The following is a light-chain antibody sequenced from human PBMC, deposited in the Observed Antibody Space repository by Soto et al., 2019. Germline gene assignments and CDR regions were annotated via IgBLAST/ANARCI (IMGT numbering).Light chain of an antibody. J-gene: IGKJ3*01. Sequence: DIPMTQSPSSLSASVGDRVTITCRASQGISNYLAWYQQKPGKVPKLLIYAASTLQSGVPSRFSGSGSGTDFTLTISSLQPEDVAAYYCQKYNSAPRTFGPGAKVDIK. CDR1: QGISNY. CDR2: AAS. CDR3: QKYNSAPRT. V-gene: IGKV1-27*01.